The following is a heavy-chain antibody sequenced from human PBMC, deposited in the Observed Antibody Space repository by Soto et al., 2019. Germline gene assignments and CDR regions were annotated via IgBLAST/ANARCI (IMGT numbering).Heavy chain of an antibody. Sequence: PGGSLRLSCAAFGFTFSSYVMSWVRQAPGKGLEWVSGISGSGDSKYYADSVKGRFTISRDNSKNTLYLQMNSLRAEDTAVYYCARRYFDYWGQGTLVTVSS. J-gene: IGHJ4*02. V-gene: IGHV3-23*01. CDR2: ISGSGDSK. CDR1: GFTFSSYV. CDR3: ARRYFDY.